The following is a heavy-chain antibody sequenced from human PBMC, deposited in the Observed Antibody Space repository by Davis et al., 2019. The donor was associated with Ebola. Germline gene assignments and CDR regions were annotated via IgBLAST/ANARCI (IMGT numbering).Heavy chain of an antibody. D-gene: IGHD1-26*01. J-gene: IGHJ5*02. CDR1: GFTFSGYS. CDR2: ISYDGGNK. Sequence: GESLKIPCAASGFTFSGYSMHWVRQAPGKGLEWVAVISYDGGNKHYADSVKGRFTISRDNSKNTLYLQMNSLRAEDTAVYYCAKLSASGPWGQGTLVTVSS. V-gene: IGHV3-30-3*02. CDR3: AKLSASGP.